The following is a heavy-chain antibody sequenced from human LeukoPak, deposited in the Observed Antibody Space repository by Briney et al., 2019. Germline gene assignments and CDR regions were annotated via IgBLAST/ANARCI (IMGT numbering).Heavy chain of an antibody. CDR2: IYYSGNT. V-gene: IGHV4-38-2*01. Sequence: SETLSLTCAVSGYSITNGYYWAWIRQSPGKGLEWIGNIYYSGNTYYNPSLKSRVTISVDTSKNQFSLMLSSVTAADTAVYYCARGSSTYFFAIWGQETLVT. J-gene: IGHJ4*02. D-gene: IGHD4-11*01. CDR3: ARGSSTYFFAI. CDR1: GYSITNGYY.